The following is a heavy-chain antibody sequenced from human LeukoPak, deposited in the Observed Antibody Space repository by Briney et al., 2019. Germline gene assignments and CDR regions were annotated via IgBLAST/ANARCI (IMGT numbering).Heavy chain of an antibody. CDR1: GESFSDHY. CDR3: ARGRTGAAALDF. CDR2: STHSGST. Sequence: SETLSLTCAVYGESFSDHYWTWIRQPPGKGLEWIGESTHSGSTNYNPSLKSRVTISVDPSKSQFSLKLTSMTAADTAVYYCARGRTGAAALDFWGPGTLVTVSS. J-gene: IGHJ4*02. V-gene: IGHV4-34*01. D-gene: IGHD2-2*01.